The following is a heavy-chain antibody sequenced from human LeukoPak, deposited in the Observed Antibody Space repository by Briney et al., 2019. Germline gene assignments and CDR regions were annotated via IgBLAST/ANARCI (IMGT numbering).Heavy chain of an antibody. Sequence: GGSLRLSCAASGFTFSSYEMNWVRQAPGKGLEWVSYISSSGSTIYYADSVKGRFTISRDNAKNSLYLQMNSLRAEDTAVYYCASGSGYDPDYWGQGTLVTVSS. CDR2: ISSSGSTI. V-gene: IGHV3-48*03. CDR1: GFTFSSYE. D-gene: IGHD5-12*01. CDR3: ASGSGYDPDY. J-gene: IGHJ4*02.